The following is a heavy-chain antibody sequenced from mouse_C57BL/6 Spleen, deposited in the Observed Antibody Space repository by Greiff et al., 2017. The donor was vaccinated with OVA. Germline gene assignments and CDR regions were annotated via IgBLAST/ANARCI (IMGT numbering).Heavy chain of an antibody. CDR3: ARDRDYYGSSHWYFDV. CDR1: GYSITSGYY. D-gene: IGHD1-1*01. V-gene: IGHV3-6*01. J-gene: IGHJ1*03. CDR2: ISYDGSN. Sequence: EVKLQQSGPGLVKPSQSLSLTCSVTGYSITSGYYWNWIRQFPGNKLEWKGYISYDGSNNYNPSLKNRISITRDTSKNQFFLKLNSVTTEDTATYDCARDRDYYGSSHWYFDVWGTGTTVTVSS.